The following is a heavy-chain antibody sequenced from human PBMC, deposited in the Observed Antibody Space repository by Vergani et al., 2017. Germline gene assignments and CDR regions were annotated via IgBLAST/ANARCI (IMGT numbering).Heavy chain of an antibody. V-gene: IGHV4-39*01. CDR2: IYYSGLT. J-gene: IGHJ4*02. CDR1: ADSISSGSYY. D-gene: IGHD6-19*01. CDR3: ARQRPGSGWSPGDFDD. Sequence: QLQLQQSGPGLVKPSETLFLTCTVSADSISSGSYYLGWIRQPPGKSLEWIGSIYYSGLTYYNPSLKSRVAISVDTSQNQFSLKVTSVTAADTAVYFCARQRPGSGWSPGDFDDWGQGILVTVSS.